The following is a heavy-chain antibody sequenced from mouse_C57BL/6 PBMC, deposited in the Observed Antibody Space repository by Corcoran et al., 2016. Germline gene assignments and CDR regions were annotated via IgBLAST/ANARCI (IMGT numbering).Heavy chain of an antibody. J-gene: IGHJ2*01. D-gene: IGHD1-1*01. Sequence: EVQLQQSGPVLVKPGASGKMSCKASGYTCTDYYMNWVKQSHGKSFEWIGVINPYNGGTSYNQKFKGKATLTVDKSSSTAYMELNSLTSEDSAVYYCATTVVADYWGQGTTLTVSS. CDR3: ATTVVADY. V-gene: IGHV1-19*01. CDR2: INPYNGGT. CDR1: GYTCTDYY.